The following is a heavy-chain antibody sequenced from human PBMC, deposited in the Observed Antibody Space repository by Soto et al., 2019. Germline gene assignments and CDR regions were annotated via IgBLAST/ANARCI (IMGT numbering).Heavy chain of an antibody. Sequence: PGGSLRLSCAASGITVNYSYMNWVRQAPGKGLEWVSVIYSGDITYYADSVRGRFTISRDNSKSTVYLQMNSLRAEDTAVYYCVRDDRYCSDGGCLFGGMDVWGQGTTVTVSS. V-gene: IGHV3-53*01. J-gene: IGHJ6*02. D-gene: IGHD2-15*01. CDR3: VRDDRYCSDGGCLFGGMDV. CDR2: IYSGDIT. CDR1: GITVNYSY.